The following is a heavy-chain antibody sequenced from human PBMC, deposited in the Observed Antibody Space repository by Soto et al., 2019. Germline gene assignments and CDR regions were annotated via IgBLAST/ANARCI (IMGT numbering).Heavy chain of an antibody. CDR1: GGTFSSYT. CDR2: IIPSLGRP. V-gene: IGHV1-69*02. D-gene: IGHD5-12*01. CDR3: ARLGVNSAYDL. J-gene: IGHJ4*02. Sequence: QVQLVQSGAEVKKSGSSVKVSCKASGGTFSSYTINWGRQAPGQGLEWMGRIIPSLGRPNYAQKFQGRVTVTADKSTSTAYMELSSLRSEDTAVFYWARLGVNSAYDLWGQGTLVTVSS.